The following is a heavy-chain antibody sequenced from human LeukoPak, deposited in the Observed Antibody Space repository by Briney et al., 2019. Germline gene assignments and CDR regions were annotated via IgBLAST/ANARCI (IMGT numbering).Heavy chain of an antibody. V-gene: IGHV1-18*04. D-gene: IGHD5-24*01. Sequence: ASVKVSCKASEYTFTSYGISWVRQAPGQGLEWMGWISANNGNTNYAQKLQGRVTMTTDTSTSTAYMELTSLRADDTAVDYCARASGEMATTYDYWGQGTLVTVSS. J-gene: IGHJ4*02. CDR1: EYTFTSYG. CDR3: ARASGEMATTYDY. CDR2: ISANNGNT.